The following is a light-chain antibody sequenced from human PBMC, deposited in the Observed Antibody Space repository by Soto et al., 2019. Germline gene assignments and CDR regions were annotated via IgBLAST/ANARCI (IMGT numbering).Light chain of an antibody. Sequence: QSVLTQPASVSASPGESIIISCTGTRSDVGGQNWVSWYQQYPGKAPKLMIYDVNNRPSGVSNRFSGSKSGNTASLTISGLQAEDEADYFCCSYATGSVYVFGTGTKLTVL. CDR3: CSYATGSVYV. J-gene: IGLJ1*01. CDR2: DVN. V-gene: IGLV2-14*01. CDR1: RSDVGGQNW.